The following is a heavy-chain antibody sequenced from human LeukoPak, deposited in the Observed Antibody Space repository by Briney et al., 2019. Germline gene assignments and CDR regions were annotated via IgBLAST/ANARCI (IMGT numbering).Heavy chain of an antibody. V-gene: IGHV4-39*01. D-gene: IGHD5-18*01. CDR1: GGSISSSYYY. J-gene: IGHJ4*02. CDR3: ARRDGAMVSFDY. CDR2: IYYSGST. Sequence: SETLSLTCTVSGGSISSSYYYWDWIRQPPGKGLEWIGSIYYSGSTHYNPSLESRGTISVDTSKNQFSLKRSSVTAADTAVYYCARRDGAMVSFDYWGQGALVTVSP.